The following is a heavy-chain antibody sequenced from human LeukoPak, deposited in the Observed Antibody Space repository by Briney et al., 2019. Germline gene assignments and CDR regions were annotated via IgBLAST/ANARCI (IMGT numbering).Heavy chain of an antibody. Sequence: ASVKVSCKASGYTFTSYDISWVRQAPGQGLEWMGWISAYNGNTNYAQKLQGRVTMTTDTSTSTAYMELRSLRSDDTAVYYCARSPATYYYDSSGYLYYFDYWGQGTLVTVSS. CDR3: ARSPATYYYDSSGYLYYFDY. D-gene: IGHD3-22*01. CDR2: ISAYNGNT. V-gene: IGHV1-18*01. J-gene: IGHJ4*02. CDR1: GYTFTSYD.